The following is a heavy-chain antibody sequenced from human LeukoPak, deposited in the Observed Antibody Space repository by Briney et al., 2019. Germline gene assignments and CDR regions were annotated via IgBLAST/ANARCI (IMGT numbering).Heavy chain of an antibody. V-gene: IGHV3-7*01. Sequence: EAGGSLRLSCAASEFTFSTYWMSWVRQAPGKGLEWVADIKQDGSEKYYVDSVKGRFTISRDNAKNSLYLQMNSLRAEDTAVYYCARRGSSGYYRTPFDYWGQGTLVTVSS. J-gene: IGHJ4*02. CDR2: IKQDGSEK. CDR3: ARRGSSGYYRTPFDY. CDR1: EFTFSTYW. D-gene: IGHD3-22*01.